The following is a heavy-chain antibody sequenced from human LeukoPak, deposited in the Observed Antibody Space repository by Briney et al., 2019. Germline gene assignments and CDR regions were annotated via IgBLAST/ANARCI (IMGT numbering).Heavy chain of an antibody. CDR2: ISSSSSTI. V-gene: IGHV3-48*04. CDR1: GFTFSSYS. CDR3: ASTVIHVGC. Sequence: GGSLRLSCAASGFTFSSYSMNWVRQAPGKGLEWVSYISSSSSTIYYADSVKGRFTISRDNAKNSLYLQMNSLRAEDTAVYYCASTVIHVGCWGQGTLVTVSS. J-gene: IGHJ4*02. D-gene: IGHD4-11*01.